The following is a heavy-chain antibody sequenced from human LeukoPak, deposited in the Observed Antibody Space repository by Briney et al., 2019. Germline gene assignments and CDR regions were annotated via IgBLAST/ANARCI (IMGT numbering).Heavy chain of an antibody. CDR2: INPNSGGT. V-gene: IGHV1-2*04. J-gene: IGHJ4*02. CDR3: ARGQVGATTTLDY. CDR1: GYTFTGYY. Sequence: GASVKVSCKASGYTFTGYYMHWVRQAPGQGLEWMGWINPNSGGTNYAQKFQGWVTMTRDTSISTAYMELSRLRSDDTAVYYCARGQVGATTTLDYWGQGTPVTVSS. D-gene: IGHD1-26*01.